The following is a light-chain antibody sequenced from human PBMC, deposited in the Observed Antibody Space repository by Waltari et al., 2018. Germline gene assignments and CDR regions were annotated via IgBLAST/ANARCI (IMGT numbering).Light chain of an antibody. J-gene: IGLJ3*02. CDR3: AAWDDNLSGLV. CDR2: TNN. Sequence: QSVLTQPPSASGTPGQKVTISCNGSSYNIGSNYVYWYQQFPGTAPKLLIFTNNQRPSGVPDRFSDSKSGTSASLAINGLRSEDEADYYCAAWDDNLSGLVLGGGTKVTVL. CDR1: SYNIGSNY. V-gene: IGLV1-47*01.